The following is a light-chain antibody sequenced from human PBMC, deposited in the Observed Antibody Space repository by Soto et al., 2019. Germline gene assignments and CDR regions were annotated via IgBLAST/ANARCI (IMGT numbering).Light chain of an antibody. J-gene: IGLJ1*01. Sequence: QSVLTQPASVSGSPGQWITISCTGTSSDIGNYNYVSWYQQHPGKAPKLMISEVSNRPSGDSNRFSGSKSGNTASLTISGLQAEDEADYYCSSYTSTSYYVFRGGTKVTVL. CDR1: SSDIGNYNY. V-gene: IGLV2-14*01. CDR3: SSYTSTSYYV. CDR2: EVS.